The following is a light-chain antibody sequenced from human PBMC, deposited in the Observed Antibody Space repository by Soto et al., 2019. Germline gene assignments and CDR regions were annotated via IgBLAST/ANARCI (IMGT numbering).Light chain of an antibody. CDR2: GAS. CDR1: QSVSRN. J-gene: IGKJ1*01. Sequence: EIVMTQSPATLSVSPGERVTLSCRASQSVSRNLAWYQQKPGQTPRLLIYGASTRATGIPDGFSGSGSGTEFTLTISSLQSEDFAVYYCQHYDSWPWTFGQGTKVDI. V-gene: IGKV3-15*01. CDR3: QHYDSWPWT.